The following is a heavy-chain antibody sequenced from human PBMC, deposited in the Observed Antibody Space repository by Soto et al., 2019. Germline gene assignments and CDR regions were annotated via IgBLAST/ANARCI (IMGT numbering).Heavy chain of an antibody. CDR3: AKSDCSSGYYYYYGMDV. Sequence: PGGSLRLSCAASGFTFSSYGMHWVRQAPGKGLEWVSGISWNSGSIGYADSVKSRFTISRDNAKNSLYLQMNSLRAEDTALYYCAKSDCSSGYYYYYGMDVWGQGTTVTVSS. D-gene: IGHD6-19*01. J-gene: IGHJ6*02. CDR1: GFTFSSYG. CDR2: ISWNSGSI. V-gene: IGHV3-9*01.